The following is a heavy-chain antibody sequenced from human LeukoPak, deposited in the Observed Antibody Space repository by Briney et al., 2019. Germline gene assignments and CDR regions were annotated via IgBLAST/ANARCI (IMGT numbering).Heavy chain of an antibody. D-gene: IGHD3-16*01. V-gene: IGHV4-59*08. J-gene: IGHJ6*03. CDR3: AVGATHYYMDV. Sequence: SETLSLTCTVSGGSIRGYYWSWVRQPPGKGLEWIAYIYYSGSANYNPSLKSRVTISLDTSKNQFSLKLSSVTAADTAVYYCAVGATHYYMDVWGKGTTVTVSS. CDR1: GGSIRGYY. CDR2: IYYSGSA.